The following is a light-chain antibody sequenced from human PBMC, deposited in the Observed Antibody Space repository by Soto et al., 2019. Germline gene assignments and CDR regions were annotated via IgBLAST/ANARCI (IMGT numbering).Light chain of an antibody. V-gene: IGKV1-5*01. CDR2: DAS. CDR3: QQYKSDFSWT. CDR1: QSITGW. J-gene: IGKJ1*01. Sequence: DIQMTQSPSTLSASVGDSVTITCRASQSITGWLAWYQQKPGKAPKLLIYDASSLESGVPSRFSGSGFGTEFTLTISSLQPDDFATYYCQQYKSDFSWTFGQGTKVDIK.